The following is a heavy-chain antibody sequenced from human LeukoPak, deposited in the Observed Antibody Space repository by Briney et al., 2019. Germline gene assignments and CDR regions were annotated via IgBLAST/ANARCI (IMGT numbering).Heavy chain of an antibody. D-gene: IGHD1-7*01. V-gene: IGHV3-11*04. CDR3: ARVSHNWNYERGNYYYYMDV. CDR2: ISGSDSTI. Sequence: GRSLRLSCAASGFTFSDSYMSWIRQAPGKGLEWVSYISGSDSTIYYTDSVKGRFTISRDNAKNSLYLQMNSLRAEGTAVYYCARVSHNWNYERGNYYYYMDVWGKGTTVTVSS. J-gene: IGHJ6*03. CDR1: GFTFSDSY.